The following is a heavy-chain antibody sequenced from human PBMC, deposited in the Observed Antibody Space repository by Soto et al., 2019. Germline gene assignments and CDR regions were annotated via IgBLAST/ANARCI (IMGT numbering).Heavy chain of an antibody. J-gene: IGHJ4*02. D-gene: IGHD2-8*02. Sequence: QVQMVQSGAEVNKPGSSVKVSCKASGGTFSSYTISWVRQAPGQGLEWMGRIIPILGIANYAQKFQGRVAITANKSTSAAYMELSILRSEDTAEYFCARWCDLDFDCWGQGTPVTVSS. V-gene: IGHV1-69*02. CDR3: ARWCDLDFDC. CDR1: GGTFSSYT. CDR2: IIPILGIA.